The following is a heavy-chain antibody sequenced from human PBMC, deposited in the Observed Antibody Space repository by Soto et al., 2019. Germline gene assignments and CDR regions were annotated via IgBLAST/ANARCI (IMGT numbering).Heavy chain of an antibody. CDR2: IYPSGST. CDR1: VGSIIGHS. CDR3: VRGRSYSVYDF. Sequence: PSETLSLTCTFSVGSIIGHSWVWIRQPAGKGLEWIGHIYPSGSTSYNPSLRSRVTMSLDTSSNQIFLNLTSVTAADTAVFYCVRGRSYSVYDFWGPGTLVTVSS. V-gene: IGHV4-4*07. J-gene: IGHJ4*02. D-gene: IGHD5-12*01.